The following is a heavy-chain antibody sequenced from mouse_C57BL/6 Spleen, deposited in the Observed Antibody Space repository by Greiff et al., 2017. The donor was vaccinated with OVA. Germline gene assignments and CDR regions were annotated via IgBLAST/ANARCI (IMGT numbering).Heavy chain of an antibody. CDR3: ARKYGSGAMDY. D-gene: IGHD1-1*01. Sequence: DVQLQESGAELVKPGASVKLSCTASGFNIKDYYMHWVKQRTEQGLEWIGRIDPEDGETKYAPKFQGKATITADPASNTAYLQLSSLTAEDTAVYYCARKYGSGAMDYWGQGTSVTVSS. J-gene: IGHJ4*01. V-gene: IGHV14-2*01. CDR1: GFNIKDYY. CDR2: IDPEDGET.